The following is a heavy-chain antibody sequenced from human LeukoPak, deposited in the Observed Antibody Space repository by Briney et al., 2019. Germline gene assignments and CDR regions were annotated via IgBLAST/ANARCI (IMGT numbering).Heavy chain of an antibody. CDR2: INHSGST. V-gene: IGHV4-30-2*01. CDR3: ARQRIQLWSHYFDY. J-gene: IGHJ4*02. CDR1: GGSISSGGYS. Sequence: SETLSLTCAVSGGSISSGGYSWSWIRQPPGKGLEWIGEINHSGSTNYNPSLKSRVTISVDTSKNQFSLKLSSVTAADTAVYYCARQRIQLWSHYFDYWGQGTLVTVSS. D-gene: IGHD5-18*01.